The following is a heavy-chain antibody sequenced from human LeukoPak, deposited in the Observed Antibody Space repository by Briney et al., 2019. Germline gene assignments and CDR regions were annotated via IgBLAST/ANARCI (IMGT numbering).Heavy chain of an antibody. Sequence: PGGSLRLSCAASGFTFSSYTMIWVRQVPGKGLQWVSAISGSSGKTYYADSVKGRFTISRDNPKNSLSLQMNSLRAEDTAVYYCARAGPAAGIDNWGQGTLVTVSS. J-gene: IGHJ4*02. D-gene: IGHD6-13*01. V-gene: IGHV3-21*01. CDR1: GFTFSSYT. CDR2: ISGSSGKT. CDR3: ARAGPAAGIDN.